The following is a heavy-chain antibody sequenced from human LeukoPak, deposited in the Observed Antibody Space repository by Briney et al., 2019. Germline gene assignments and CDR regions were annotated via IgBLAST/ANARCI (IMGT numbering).Heavy chain of an antibody. Sequence: VASVKVSCKACGGTFSSYAISWVRQAPGQGLEWMGGIIPIFGTANYAQKFQGRVTITTDESTSTAYMELSSLRPEDTAVYYCARGGRDGYNDYWGWEPWSPSPQ. CDR1: GGTFSSYA. V-gene: IGHV1-69*05. J-gene: IGHJ4*02. CDR2: IIPIFGTA. D-gene: IGHD5-24*01. CDR3: ARGGRDGYNDY.